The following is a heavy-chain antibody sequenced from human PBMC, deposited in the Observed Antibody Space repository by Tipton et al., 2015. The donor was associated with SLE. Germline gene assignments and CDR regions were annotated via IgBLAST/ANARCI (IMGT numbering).Heavy chain of an antibody. CDR3: ARHNTLTGFYDY. CDR2: MDQDGSEE. CDR1: GFTFSDYW. V-gene: IGHV3-7*01. Sequence: SLRLSCAASGFTFSDYWMHWVRQAPGKGLECVANMDQDGSEETYVDSVKGRFTISRDNAKNSLYLQMNSLRVEDTAVYYCARHNTLTGFYDYWGQGSLVTVSS. J-gene: IGHJ4*02. D-gene: IGHD3-9*01.